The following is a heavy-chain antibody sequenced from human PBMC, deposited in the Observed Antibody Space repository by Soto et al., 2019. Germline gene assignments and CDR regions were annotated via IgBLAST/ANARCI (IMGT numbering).Heavy chain of an antibody. D-gene: IGHD2-21*01. CDR3: AREVLGPYIPGAFDY. CDR2: IIPILGIA. CDR1: GGTFSSYT. Sequence: VASVKVSCKASGGTFSSYTISWVRQAPGQGLEWMGRIIPILGIANYAQKFQGRVTITADKSTSTAYMELSSLRSEDTAVFYCAREVLGPYIPGAFDYWGQGTRVTVPS. V-gene: IGHV1-69*04. J-gene: IGHJ4*02.